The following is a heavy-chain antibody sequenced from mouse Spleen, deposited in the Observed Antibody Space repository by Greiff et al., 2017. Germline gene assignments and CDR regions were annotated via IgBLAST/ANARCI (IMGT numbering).Heavy chain of an antibody. Sequence: EVKLVESGEGLVKPGGSLKLSCAASGFTFSSYAMSWVRQTPEKRLEWVAYISSGGDYIYYADTVKGRFTISRDNARNTLYLQMSSLKSEDTAMYYCTRGRGTTVVADYWGQGTTLTVSS. CDR2: ISSGGDYI. D-gene: IGHD1-1*01. J-gene: IGHJ2*01. CDR1: GFTFSSYA. CDR3: TRGRGTTVVADY. V-gene: IGHV5-9-1*02.